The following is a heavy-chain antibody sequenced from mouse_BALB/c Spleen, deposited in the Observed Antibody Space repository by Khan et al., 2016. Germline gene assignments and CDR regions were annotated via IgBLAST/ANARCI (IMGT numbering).Heavy chain of an antibody. CDR3: VKIHYYGRDYAMDY. D-gene: IGHD1-2*01. CDR1: GYTFTSYW. J-gene: IGHJ4*01. Sequence: QVRLQQSGAELAKPGASVKMSCKASGYTFTSYWMHWVKQRPGQGLEWIGYINPSTGYTEYNQKFKDKATLTADKSSSTAYMQLSSLTSEDSAVYCCVKIHYYGRDYAMDYWGQGTSVTVSS. V-gene: IGHV1-7*01. CDR2: INPSTGYT.